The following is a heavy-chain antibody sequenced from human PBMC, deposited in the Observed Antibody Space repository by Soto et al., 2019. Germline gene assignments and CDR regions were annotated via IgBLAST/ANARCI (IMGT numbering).Heavy chain of an antibody. Sequence: PGGSLRLSCAASGFTFSSYGMHWVRQAPGKGLEWVAVISYDGSNKYYADSVKGRFTISRDNSKNTLYLQMNSLRAEDTAVYYCEQDGYTSSPGAFDHWGQGTLVTVSS. CDR3: EQDGYTSSPGAFDH. CDR1: GFTFSSYG. V-gene: IGHV3-30*18. CDR2: ISYDGSNK. D-gene: IGHD2-2*02. J-gene: IGHJ5*02.